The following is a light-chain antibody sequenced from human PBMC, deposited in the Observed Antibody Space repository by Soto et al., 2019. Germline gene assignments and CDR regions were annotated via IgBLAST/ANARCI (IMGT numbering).Light chain of an antibody. CDR1: QSISSW. J-gene: IGKJ1*01. CDR3: QQYNSYPRT. CDR2: DAS. Sequence: DIQMTQSPSTLSASVGDRVTITCRASQSISSWLAWYQQKPGKAPKLLIYDASSLESGVPSRVSGSGSGTEFTLTISSLQPDDFATYNGQQYNSYPRTFGQGTKVEIK. V-gene: IGKV1-5*01.